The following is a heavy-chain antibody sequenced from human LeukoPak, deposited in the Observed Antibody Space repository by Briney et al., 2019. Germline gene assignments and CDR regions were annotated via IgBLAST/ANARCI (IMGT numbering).Heavy chain of an antibody. V-gene: IGHV3-9*01. J-gene: IGHJ4*02. Sequence: QTGGSLRLSCAASGFTFSSYSMNWVRQAPGKGLEWVSGISWNSGSIGYADSVKGRFTISRDNAKNSLYLQMNSLRAEDTALYYCAKAHSSGWYWGQGTLVTVSS. CDR1: GFTFSSYS. D-gene: IGHD6-19*01. CDR3: AKAHSSGWY. CDR2: ISWNSGSI.